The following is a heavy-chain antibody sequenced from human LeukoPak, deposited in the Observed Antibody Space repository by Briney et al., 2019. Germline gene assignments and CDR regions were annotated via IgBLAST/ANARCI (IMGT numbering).Heavy chain of an antibody. CDR3: ARAVGNYAYTDAFDI. D-gene: IGHD1-7*01. CDR2: INWDGGST. Sequence: GGSLRLSCAASGFTFDDYGMSWVRQAPGKGLEWVSGINWDGGSTGYADSVKGRSTISRDNAKNSLYLQMNSLRAEDTALYYCARAVGNYAYTDAFDIWGQGTMVTVSS. J-gene: IGHJ3*02. CDR1: GFTFDDYG. V-gene: IGHV3-20*04.